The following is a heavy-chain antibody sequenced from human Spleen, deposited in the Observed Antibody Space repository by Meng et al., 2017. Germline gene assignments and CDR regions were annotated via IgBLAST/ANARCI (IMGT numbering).Heavy chain of an antibody. CDR3: VREYSSNWYFDY. D-gene: IGHD6-13*01. Sequence: QVQVVQSGAEVKKPGASVKVSCKASGYTFTDYYIHWVRQAPGQGLEWMGWISPNSGGTNYAQKFQGRVTMTRDTSISTAYMELSRLRSDDTAVFYCVREYSSNWYFDYWGQGTLVTVSS. CDR2: ISPNSGGT. J-gene: IGHJ4*02. CDR1: GYTFTDYY. V-gene: IGHV1-2*02.